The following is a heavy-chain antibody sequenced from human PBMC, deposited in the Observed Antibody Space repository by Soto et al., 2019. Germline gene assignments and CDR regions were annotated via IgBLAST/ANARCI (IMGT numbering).Heavy chain of an antibody. J-gene: IGHJ6*02. CDR1: GYTFTSYA. V-gene: IGHV1-3*01. CDR3: ATRGRSLGYYYGMDV. Sequence: ASVKVSCKASGYTFTSYAKHWVRQAPGQRLEWMGWINAGNGNTKYSQKFQGRVTITRDTSASTAYMELSSLRSEDTAVYYCATRGRSLGYYYGMDVWGQGTTVTVSS. D-gene: IGHD3-10*01. CDR2: INAGNGNT.